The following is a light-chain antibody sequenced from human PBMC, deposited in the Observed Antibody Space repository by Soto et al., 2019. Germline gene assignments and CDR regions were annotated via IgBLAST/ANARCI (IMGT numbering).Light chain of an antibody. CDR1: SSNIGAGYD. CDR3: QSYDSSLSDAV. Sequence: QLVLTQPPSVSGAPGQKVIISCTGSSSNIGAGYDVHWYQQLPGTAPKLLIYGNSNRPSGVPDRLSGSKSGTSASLAITGLPFDDEADYYCQSYDSSLSDAVFGGGTKVTVL. V-gene: IGLV1-40*01. CDR2: GNS. J-gene: IGLJ2*01.